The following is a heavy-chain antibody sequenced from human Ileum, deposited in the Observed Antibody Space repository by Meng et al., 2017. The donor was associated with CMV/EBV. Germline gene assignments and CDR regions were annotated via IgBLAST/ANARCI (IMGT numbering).Heavy chain of an antibody. V-gene: IGHV1-2*02. D-gene: IGHD7-27*01. CDR3: ARENWVYDY. CDR1: GNIFTGYY. CDR2: INLNSGVI. Sequence: QVVQSGTELKKPGASLKVFCKASGNIFTGYYMHWVRQAPGQGLEWVGCINLNSGVIDFAQKFQGRITLTRDTSITTAYMELTRLIYDDTAVYYCARENWVYDYWGQGTLVTVSS. J-gene: IGHJ4*02.